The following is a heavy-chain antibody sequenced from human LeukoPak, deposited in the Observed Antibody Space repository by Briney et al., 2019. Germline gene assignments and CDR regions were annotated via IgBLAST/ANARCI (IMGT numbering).Heavy chain of an antibody. CDR3: AKRYVSSNYYQCLGE. J-gene: IGHJ4*02. D-gene: IGHD3-22*01. Sequence: GGSLRLSCAASGFTFSNYAMTWVRLAPGKGLEWVSAITGNTASTYYADSVKGRFTISRDNSKNTVYLQMNSLRVEDTAVYYCAKRYVSSNYYQCLGEWGQGTLVTVSS. V-gene: IGHV3-23*01. CDR1: GFTFSNYA. CDR2: ITGNTAST.